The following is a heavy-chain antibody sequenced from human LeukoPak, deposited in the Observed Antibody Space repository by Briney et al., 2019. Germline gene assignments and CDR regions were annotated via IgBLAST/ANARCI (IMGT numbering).Heavy chain of an antibody. Sequence: GSSVKVSCKASGGTFSSYAISWVRQAPGQGLEWMGGIIPIFGTANYAQKFQGRVTITADKSTSTAYMELSSLRSEDTAVYYCASGYSSSWYHYYYYMDVWGKGTTVTVSS. V-gene: IGHV1-69*06. CDR2: IIPIFGTA. J-gene: IGHJ6*03. CDR3: ASGYSSSWYHYYYYMDV. CDR1: GGTFSSYA. D-gene: IGHD6-13*01.